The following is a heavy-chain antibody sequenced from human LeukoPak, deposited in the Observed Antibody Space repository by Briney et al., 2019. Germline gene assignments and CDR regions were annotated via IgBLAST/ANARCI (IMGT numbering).Heavy chain of an antibody. CDR3: ASSWYTSTAFDY. D-gene: IGHD6-13*01. V-gene: IGHV4-28*01. CDR1: GYSISTSNW. J-gene: IGHJ4*02. CDR2: IYSGST. Sequence: PSDTLSLTCAVSGYSISTSNWWGWIRQPPGKGLEWIGYIYSGSTYYNPSLKSRVTISVDTSKNQFSLKLSSVTAADTAVYYCASSWYTSTAFDYWGQGTLVTVSS.